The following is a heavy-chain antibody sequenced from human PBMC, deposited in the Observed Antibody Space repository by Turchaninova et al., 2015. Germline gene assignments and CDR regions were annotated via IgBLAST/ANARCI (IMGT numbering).Heavy chain of an antibody. Sequence: QVTLKESGPVLVKPTETLTLTCTVSGFSLSNASMGVSWIRQPPGKALEWLAQIFSNDENSSNTSLQRRLTISKDPSNSPAVLTVTNMDPVDTGTEYCGRISRVRGQRINYYFGMDVWGQGTTVTVSS. CDR1: GFSLSNASMG. V-gene: IGHV2-26*01. CDR2: IFSNDEN. D-gene: IGHD3-10*01. CDR3: GRISRVRGQRINYYFGMDV. J-gene: IGHJ6*02.